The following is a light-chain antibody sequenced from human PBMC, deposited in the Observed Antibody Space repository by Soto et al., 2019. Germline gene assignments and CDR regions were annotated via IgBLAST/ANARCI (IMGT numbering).Light chain of an antibody. CDR3: QSYDSSLYGSGV. Sequence: QSALTQPPSASGTPGQRVTISCSGSSPNIGGNAVNWYQQLPGTAPKLLISTNSNRPSGVPDRFSGSKSATSASLAITGLQAEDEADYYCQSYDSSLYGSGVFGTGTKVTVL. CDR1: SPNIGGNA. J-gene: IGLJ1*01. CDR2: TNS. V-gene: IGLV1-40*01.